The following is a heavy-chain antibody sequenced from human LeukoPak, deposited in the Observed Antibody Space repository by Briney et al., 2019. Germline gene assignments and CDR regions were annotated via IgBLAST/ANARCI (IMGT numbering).Heavy chain of an antibody. J-gene: IGHJ4*02. CDR2: IYPGDSDT. D-gene: IGHD1-26*01. V-gene: IGHV5-51*01. CDR1: GYSFTSYW. CDR3: ARQPSVGHFDY. Sequence: GESLKISCKGSGYSFTSYWIGWVRQMPGKGLEWMGIIYPGDSDTRYNPSFQGQVIMSADKSISTAYVQWSSLKASDTAMYYCARQPSVGHFDYWGQGTLVTVSS.